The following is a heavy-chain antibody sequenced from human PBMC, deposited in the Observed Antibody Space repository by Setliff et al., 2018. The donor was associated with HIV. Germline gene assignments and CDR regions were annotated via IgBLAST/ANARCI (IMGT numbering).Heavy chain of an antibody. Sequence: GGSLRLSCAASGFRFRNYGMNWVRQAPGKGPEWVSSVSGGSDFIYYADSVKGRFTIARDDAKNSLYLQTNRLRADDTALYYCTRVGSSVWTPFDYWGQGTLVTVSS. CDR1: GFRFRNYG. J-gene: IGHJ4*02. V-gene: IGHV3-21*01. D-gene: IGHD6-19*01. CDR2: VSGGSDFI. CDR3: TRVGSSVWTPFDY.